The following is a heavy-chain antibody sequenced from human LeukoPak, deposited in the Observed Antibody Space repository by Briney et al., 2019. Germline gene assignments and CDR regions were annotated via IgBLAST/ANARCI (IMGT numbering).Heavy chain of an antibody. CDR1: GFTFSRYG. V-gene: IGHV3-30*03. D-gene: IGHD1-26*01. Sequence: PGGSLRLSCAASGFTFSRYGMHWVRQAPGKGLEWVAVTSYDGTKKDYADHVKGRFTISRDNSQNTLYLQMNSLRAEDTAVYYCARGVGTIKNIAFDIWGQGTMVTVSS. CDR2: TSYDGTKK. CDR3: ARGVGTIKNIAFDI. J-gene: IGHJ3*02.